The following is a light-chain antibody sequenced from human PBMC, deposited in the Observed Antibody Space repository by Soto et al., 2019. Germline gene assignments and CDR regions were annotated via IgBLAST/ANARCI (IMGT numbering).Light chain of an antibody. CDR2: GAS. CDR1: QSVATN. Sequence: EAVLTQSPATLSVSPGERATLSCRASQSVATNVAWYQQRPGQAPRLLIYGASKRHIGFPARFSGSGSGTEFTLTITSLQSEDFAVYYCQQYNNWPQTFGQGTKVAIK. CDR3: QQYNNWPQT. J-gene: IGKJ1*01. V-gene: IGKV3-15*01.